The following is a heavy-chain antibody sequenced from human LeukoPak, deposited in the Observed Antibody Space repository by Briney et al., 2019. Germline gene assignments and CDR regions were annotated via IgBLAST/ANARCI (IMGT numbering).Heavy chain of an antibody. Sequence: SETLSLTCAVSGGSISSGGYSWSWIRQPPGKGLEWIGYIYYTGSTNYNSSLKSRVTISVDTSKNQFSLKLSSVTAADTAVYYCARYTLSYYFDYWGQGTLVTVSS. CDR2: IYYTGST. CDR1: GGSISSGGYS. CDR3: ARYTLSYYFDY. V-gene: IGHV4-61*08. D-gene: IGHD2-15*01. J-gene: IGHJ4*02.